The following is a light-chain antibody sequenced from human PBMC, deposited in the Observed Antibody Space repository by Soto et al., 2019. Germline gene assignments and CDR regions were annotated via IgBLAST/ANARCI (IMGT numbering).Light chain of an antibody. Sequence: DIQVTQSPSSLSASVGDRVTITCRASHDISNFLAWYQQRPGKVPKLLIHTASTLQSGIPSRFSGSGSGTDFTLTISSLEPEDFAVYYCQQRSAWPPSITFGQGTRLEIK. CDR3: QQRSAWPPSIT. J-gene: IGKJ5*01. CDR2: TAS. V-gene: IGKV1-27*01. CDR1: HDISNF.